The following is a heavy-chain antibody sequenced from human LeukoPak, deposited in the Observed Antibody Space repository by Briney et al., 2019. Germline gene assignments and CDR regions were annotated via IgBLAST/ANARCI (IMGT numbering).Heavy chain of an antibody. Sequence: GGSLRLSCVGSGFTFSGYAMSWVRQAPGKGLEWVSAISGSGDNTYYADSVKGRFTISRDNSKNTVYLQMNSLRAEDTAVYYCAKDEGYYDSSGYWRDWGQGTLVTVSS. J-gene: IGHJ4*02. CDR2: ISGSGDNT. CDR3: AKDEGYYDSSGYWRD. CDR1: GFTFSGYA. V-gene: IGHV3-23*01. D-gene: IGHD3-22*01.